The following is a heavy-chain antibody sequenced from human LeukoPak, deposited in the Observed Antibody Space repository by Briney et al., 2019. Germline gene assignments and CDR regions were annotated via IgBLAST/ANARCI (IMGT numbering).Heavy chain of an antibody. J-gene: IGHJ4*02. CDR3: ARGHRGYFDY. V-gene: IGHV1-69*01. D-gene: IGHD1-14*01. CDR2: IIPIFGTA. Sequence: GASVKVSCKASGGTFSSYAISWVRQAPGQGLEWMGGIIPIFGTADYAQKFQGRVTITADESTSTAYMELSSLRSEDTAVYYCARGHRGYFDYWGQGTLVTVSS. CDR1: GGTFSSYA.